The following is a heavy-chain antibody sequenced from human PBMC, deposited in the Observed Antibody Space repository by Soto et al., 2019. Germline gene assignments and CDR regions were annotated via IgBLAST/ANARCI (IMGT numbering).Heavy chain of an antibody. CDR1: GGSISSYY. CDR3: ARIYSGYDFDY. D-gene: IGHD5-12*01. CDR2: IYYSGST. V-gene: IGHV4-59*01. Sequence: SETLSLTCTVSGGSISSYYWSWIRQPPGKGLEWIGYIYYSGSTNYNPSPKSRVTISVDTSKNQFSLKLSSVTAADTAVYYCARIYSGYDFDYWGQGTLVTVSS. J-gene: IGHJ4*02.